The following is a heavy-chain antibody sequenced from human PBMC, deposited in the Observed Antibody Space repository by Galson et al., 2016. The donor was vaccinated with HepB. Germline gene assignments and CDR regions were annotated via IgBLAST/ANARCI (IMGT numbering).Heavy chain of an antibody. CDR1: GFTFSHYS. CDR2: ISYDGGHT. V-gene: IGHV3-30*04. Sequence: SLRLSCAASGFTFSHYSMHWVRQAPGKGLEWVAVISYDGGHTFYADSVQGRLNISRDNAKNILYLQMNSLRPEDTALYYCATTSESKFYSGLDVWGQGTSVTVSS. CDR3: ATTSESKFYSGLDV. J-gene: IGHJ6*02.